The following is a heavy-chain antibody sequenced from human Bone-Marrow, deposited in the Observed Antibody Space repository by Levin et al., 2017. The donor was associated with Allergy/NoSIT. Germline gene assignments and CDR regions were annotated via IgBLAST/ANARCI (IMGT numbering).Heavy chain of an antibody. V-gene: IGHV3-72*01. Sequence: PGGSLRLSCAASGFTFSGHYMDWVRQAPGKGLEWVGRSRNKANNYITEFAASVAGRFTISRDDSKNLLYLQMNSLKTEDTAVYYCVREGVDVAMAFDYWGQGTLLTVSS. CDR2: SRNKANNYIT. CDR1: GFTFSGHY. J-gene: IGHJ4*02. D-gene: IGHD5-18*01. CDR3: VREGVDVAMAFDY.